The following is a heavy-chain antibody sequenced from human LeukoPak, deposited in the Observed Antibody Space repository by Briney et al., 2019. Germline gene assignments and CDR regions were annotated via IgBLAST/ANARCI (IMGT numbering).Heavy chain of an antibody. J-gene: IGHJ4*02. CDR2: ISGSGGST. V-gene: IGHV3-23*01. CDR1: VFTFSSYG. D-gene: IGHD6-6*01. Sequence: GGSLRLSCAASVFTFSSYGMSWVRQAPGGGLEGVSDISGSGGSTYYADTVKGRFTIYRDNSKNTLYLKMNSVRAEDTAVYYCEKDPSIAEDWGQGTLVTVSS. CDR3: EKDPSIAED.